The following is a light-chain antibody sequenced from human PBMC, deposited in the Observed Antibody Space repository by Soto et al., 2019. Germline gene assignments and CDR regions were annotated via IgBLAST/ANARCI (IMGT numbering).Light chain of an antibody. J-gene: IGKJ4*01. V-gene: IGKV3-15*01. CDR3: QQYNNWLGT. CDR2: GTS. CDR1: LPIDST. Sequence: VMTQSPATLSVSRGERVTLSCRANLPIDSTLAWYQQKPGQAPRLLIYGTSTRATGIPARFSGSGSGTEFTLTISSLQSEEFAVYYCQQYNNWLGTFGGGTKVEIK.